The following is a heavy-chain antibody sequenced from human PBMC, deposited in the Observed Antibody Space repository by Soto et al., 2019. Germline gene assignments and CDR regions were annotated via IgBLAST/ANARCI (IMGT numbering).Heavy chain of an antibody. CDR2: ISHSGNT. J-gene: IGHJ4*02. CDR3: AARHFWSRPWTDRRLDY. CDR1: GDSINSSHW. V-gene: IGHV4-4*02. D-gene: IGHD3-3*02. Sequence: QVQLQESGPGLVKPSGTLSLTCVVSGDSINSSHWWNWVRQPPEKGLEWIGQISHSGNTSYNPSLTSRVTISVDTSKGHFSLKLTSVTAADTAVYYCAARHFWSRPWTDRRLDYWGQGTLVTVSS.